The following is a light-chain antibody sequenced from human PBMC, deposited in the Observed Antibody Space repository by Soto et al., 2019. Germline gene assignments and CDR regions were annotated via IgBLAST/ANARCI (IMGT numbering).Light chain of an antibody. V-gene: IGKV1-5*03. CDR3: QQYNSYPYT. CDR2: KAS. Sequence: DIHMTQSPSPLSASVGDRVTITCRASQSISSWLAWYQQKPGKAPKLLIYKASSLESGVPSRLSGSGSGTEFTLTISSLQPDDFATYYCQQYNSYPYTLGQGTKVDI. CDR1: QSISSW. J-gene: IGKJ2*01.